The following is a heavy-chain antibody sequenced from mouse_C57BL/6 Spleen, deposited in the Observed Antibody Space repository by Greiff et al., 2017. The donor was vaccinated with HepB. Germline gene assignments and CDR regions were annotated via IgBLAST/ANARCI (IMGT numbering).Heavy chain of an antibody. D-gene: IGHD1-1*01. CDR2: IYPRSGNT. V-gene: IGHV1-81*01. CDR3: ANYYGSSPAY. Sequence: QVQLKESGAELARPGASVKLSCKASGYTFTRYGISWVKQRTGQGLEWIGEIYPRSGNTYYNEKFKGKATLTADKSSSTAYMELRSLTSEDSAVYFCANYYGSSPAYWGQGTLVTVSA. J-gene: IGHJ3*01. CDR1: GYTFTRYG.